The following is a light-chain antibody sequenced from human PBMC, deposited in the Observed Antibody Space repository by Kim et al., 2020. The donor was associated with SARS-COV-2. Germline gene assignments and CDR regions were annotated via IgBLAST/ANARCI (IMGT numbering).Light chain of an antibody. CDR2: DAS. CDR3: QHRICTVT. CDR1: QNVNNY. Sequence: EVVLTQSPATLSLAPGDRATLTCRASQNVNNYLAWYQQKPDHPPILLIFDASSRAPSIPAWFSGSGSGTASTPTITSIVHDDFVNYYYQHRICTVTFGQGTRLDIK. J-gene: IGKJ5*01. V-gene: IGKV3-11*01.